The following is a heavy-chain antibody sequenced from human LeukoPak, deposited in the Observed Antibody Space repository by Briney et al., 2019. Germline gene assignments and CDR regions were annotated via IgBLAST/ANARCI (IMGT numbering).Heavy chain of an antibody. CDR1: GYTFTSYG. V-gene: IGHV1-18*01. Sequence: ASVKVSCKASGYTFTSYGISWVRQAPGQGLEWMGWISAYNGNTNYAQKLQGRVTMTTDTSTSTAYMELRSLRSDDTAVYYCARDPFIYSSGWYGVYWGQGTLVTVSS. CDR2: ISAYNGNT. CDR3: ARDPFIYSSGWYGVY. D-gene: IGHD6-19*01. J-gene: IGHJ4*02.